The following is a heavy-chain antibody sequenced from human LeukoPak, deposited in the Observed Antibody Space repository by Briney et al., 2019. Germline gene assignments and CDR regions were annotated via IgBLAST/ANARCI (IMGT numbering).Heavy chain of an antibody. CDR1: GFTVSSNY. CDR2: IYSGGST. J-gene: IGHJ4*02. D-gene: IGHD6-19*01. CDR3: ARGYSSGWYYFDY. Sequence: GGSLRLSCAASGFTVSSNYMSWVRQAPGKGLEWVSVIYSGGSTYYADSVKSRFTISRDNSKNTLYLQMNSLRAEDTAVYYCARGYSSGWYYFDYWGQGTLVTVSS. V-gene: IGHV3-53*01.